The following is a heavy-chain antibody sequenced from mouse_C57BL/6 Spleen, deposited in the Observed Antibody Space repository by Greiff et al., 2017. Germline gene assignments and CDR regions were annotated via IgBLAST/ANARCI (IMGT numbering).Heavy chain of an antibody. D-gene: IGHD2-4*01. CDR1: GYTFTSYW. CDR3: ANPIYYDYDYYAMDD. V-gene: IGHV1-64*01. Sequence: QVQLQQPGAELVKPGASVKLSCKASGYTFTSYWMHWVKQRPGQGLEWIGMIHPNSGSTNYNEKFKGKATLTVDKSSRTAYMHLSSLTSVDAAVYYCANPIYYDYDYYAMDDWGQGTSVTVSA. J-gene: IGHJ4*01. CDR2: IHPNSGST.